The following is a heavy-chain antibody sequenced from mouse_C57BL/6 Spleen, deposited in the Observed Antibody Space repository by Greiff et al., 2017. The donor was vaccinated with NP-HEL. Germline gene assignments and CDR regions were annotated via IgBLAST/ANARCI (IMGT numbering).Heavy chain of an antibody. J-gene: IGHJ4*01. D-gene: IGHD3-2*01. Sequence: VQLQQSGAELVRPGASVKLSCTASGFNIKDDYMHWVKQRPEQGLEWIGWIDPENGDTEYASKFQGKATITADTSSNTAYLQLSSLTSEDTAVYYWTHDSSVDYWGQGTSVTVSS. CDR3: THDSSVDY. CDR2: IDPENGDT. CDR1: GFNIKDDY. V-gene: IGHV14-4*01.